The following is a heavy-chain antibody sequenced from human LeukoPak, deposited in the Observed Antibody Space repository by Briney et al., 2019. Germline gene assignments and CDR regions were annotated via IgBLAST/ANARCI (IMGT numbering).Heavy chain of an antibody. Sequence: GESLKSSCKGSGYSFTTHWIGWVRQMPGKGLEWMGIIYPGDSATRYSPSFQGHVTISADKSISTAYLQWSSLKASDTAMYYCAKHGSGYEPDYWGQGTLVTVSS. CDR3: AKHGSGYEPDY. J-gene: IGHJ4*02. CDR1: GYSFTTHW. V-gene: IGHV5-51*01. D-gene: IGHD5-12*01. CDR2: IYPGDSAT.